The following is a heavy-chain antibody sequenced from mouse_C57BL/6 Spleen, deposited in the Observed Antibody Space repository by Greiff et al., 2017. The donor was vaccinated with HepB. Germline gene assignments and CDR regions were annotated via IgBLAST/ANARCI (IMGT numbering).Heavy chain of an antibody. CDR3: TRRDSSNWYFDV. J-gene: IGHJ1*03. CDR1: GFTFSDAW. D-gene: IGHD3-2*02. V-gene: IGHV6-6*01. CDR2: IRNKANNHAT. Sequence: EVKVVESGGGLVQPGGSMKLSCAASGFTFSDAWMDWVRQSPEKGLEWVAEIRNKANNHATYYAESVKGRFTISRDDSKSSVYLQMNSLRAEDTGIYYCTRRDSSNWYFDVWGTGTTVTVSS.